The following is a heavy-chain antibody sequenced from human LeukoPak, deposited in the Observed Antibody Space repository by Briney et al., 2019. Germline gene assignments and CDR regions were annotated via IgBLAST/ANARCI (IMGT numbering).Heavy chain of an antibody. CDR3: ARDLSAAFDF. CDR1: GFPFSSYG. J-gene: IGHJ4*02. CDR2: LVYDARS. Sequence: GGSLRLSCAASGFPFSSYGMHWVRQAPGKGLEWVARLVYDARSDYANSVKGRFSISRDDSRNTLFLDMSNLRVEDTALYYCARDLSAAFDFWGQGVLVTVSS. D-gene: IGHD6-25*01. V-gene: IGHV3-33*01.